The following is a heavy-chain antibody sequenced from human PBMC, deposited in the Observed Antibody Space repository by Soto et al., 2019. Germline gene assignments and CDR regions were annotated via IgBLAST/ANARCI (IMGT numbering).Heavy chain of an antibody. CDR1: GGSFSGYY. J-gene: IGHJ2*01. CDR2: INHSGST. D-gene: IGHD3-22*01. V-gene: IGHV4-34*01. CDR3: ARGGGYYRYWYFDL. Sequence: QVQLQQWGAGLLKPSETLSLTCAVYGGSFSGYYWSWIRQPPGKGLEWIGEINHSGSTNYNPSLKSRVTISVDTSKNQFSLKLSSVTAADTAVYYCARGGGYYRYWYFDLWGRGTLVTVSS.